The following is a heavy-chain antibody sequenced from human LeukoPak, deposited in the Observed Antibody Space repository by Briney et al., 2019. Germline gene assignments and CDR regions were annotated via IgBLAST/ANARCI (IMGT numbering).Heavy chain of an antibody. V-gene: IGHV4-34*03. CDR3: SAKEYDSSGYPGEFDY. J-gene: IGHJ4*02. D-gene: IGHD3-22*01. CDR1: GGSFSGYY. Sequence: PSETLSLTCAVYGGSFSGYYWSWLRQPPGKGLEWIGEINHSGSTNYNPSLKSRVTISVDTSKNQFSLKLSSVTAADTAVYYCSAKEYDSSGYPGEFDYWGQGTLVTVSS. CDR2: INHSGST.